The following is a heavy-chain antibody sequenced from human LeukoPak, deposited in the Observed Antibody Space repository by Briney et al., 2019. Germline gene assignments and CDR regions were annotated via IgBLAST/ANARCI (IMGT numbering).Heavy chain of an antibody. D-gene: IGHD3-16*01. Sequence: SETLSLTCAVTGGSISSGGYSWSWIRQPPGKGLEWIGYIYHSGSTYYNPSLKSRVTISVDRSKNQFSLKLSSVTAADTAVYYCARGWGNMITLGDWGQGTLVTVSS. J-gene: IGHJ4*02. V-gene: IGHV4-30-2*01. CDR2: IYHSGST. CDR1: GGSISSGGYS. CDR3: ARGWGNMITLGD.